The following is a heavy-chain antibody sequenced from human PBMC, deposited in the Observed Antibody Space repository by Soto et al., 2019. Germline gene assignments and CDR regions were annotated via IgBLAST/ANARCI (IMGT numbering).Heavy chain of an antibody. CDR3: ARVPTVVRYNWFDP. Sequence: LSLTCTVSGGSISSGGYYWSWIRQHPGKGLEWIGYIYYSGSTYYNPSLKSRVTISVDTSKNQFSLKLSSVTAADTAVYYCARVPTVVRYNWFDPWGQGTLVTVSS. V-gene: IGHV4-31*03. CDR1: GGSISSGGYY. J-gene: IGHJ5*02. CDR2: IYYSGST. D-gene: IGHD2-15*01.